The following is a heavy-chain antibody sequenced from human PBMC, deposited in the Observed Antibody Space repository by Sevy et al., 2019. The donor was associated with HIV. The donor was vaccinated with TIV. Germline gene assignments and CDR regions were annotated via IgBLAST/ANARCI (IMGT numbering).Heavy chain of an antibody. CDR2: IRNDGSHE. CDR1: GFTFSNHA. V-gene: IGHV3-30*02. D-gene: IGHD2-8*02. Sequence: GGSLRLSCTASGFTFSNHAMHWVRQGPGKGPEWVAFIRNDGSHEYYADSLKGRFTIPRDNSKNTRYLQMNSLGPEDTAVYYCARDRKVLLVVYAIPFDAFDIWGQGTMVTVSS. J-gene: IGHJ3*02. CDR3: ARDRKVLLVVYAIPFDAFDI.